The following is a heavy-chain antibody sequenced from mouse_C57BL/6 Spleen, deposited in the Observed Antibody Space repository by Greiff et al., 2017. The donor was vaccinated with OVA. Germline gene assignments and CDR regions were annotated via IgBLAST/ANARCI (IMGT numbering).Heavy chain of an antibody. J-gene: IGHJ4*01. V-gene: IGHV1-69*01. CDR3: ARSLLNYYAMDY. D-gene: IGHD1-1*01. CDR2: LDPSDSYT. Sequence: QVQLQQPGAELVMPGASVKLSCKASGYTFTSYWMHWVKQRPGQGLEWIGELDPSDSYTNYNQKFKGKSTLTVDKSSSTAYMQLSSLTSEDSAVYYCARSLLNYYAMDYWGQGTSVTVSS. CDR1: GYTFTSYW.